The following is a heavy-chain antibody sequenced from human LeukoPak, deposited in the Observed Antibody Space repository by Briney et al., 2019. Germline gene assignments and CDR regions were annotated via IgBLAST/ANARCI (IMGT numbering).Heavy chain of an antibody. Sequence: GSLRLSCAASGFTFSSYWMHWVRQDPGKGLEWIGEMSPSGSSNYNPSLKSRVTISVDTSKNQFSLKLRSVTAADTAAYYCARGRQDVNMILVVMAGVSYYLDVWSKGTTVTVS. J-gene: IGHJ6*03. CDR2: MSPSGSS. D-gene: IGHD3-22*01. CDR1: GFTFSSYW. V-gene: IGHV4-34*08. CDR3: ARGRQDVNMILVVMAGVSYYLDV.